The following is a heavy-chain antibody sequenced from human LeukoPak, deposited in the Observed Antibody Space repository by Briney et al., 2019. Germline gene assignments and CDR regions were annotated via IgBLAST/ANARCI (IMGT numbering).Heavy chain of an antibody. Sequence: PGGSLRLSCAASGFTFSSYWMHWVRQAPGKGLVWVSRIKNDGSSTTYADSVKGRFTISRDNAKNTVYLQMNSLRAEDTAVYYCTSRAGIAAAGTIPPPMDVWGKGTTVTVSS. J-gene: IGHJ6*04. CDR3: TSRAGIAAAGTIPPPMDV. D-gene: IGHD6-13*01. CDR1: GFTFSSYW. CDR2: IKNDGSST. V-gene: IGHV3-74*01.